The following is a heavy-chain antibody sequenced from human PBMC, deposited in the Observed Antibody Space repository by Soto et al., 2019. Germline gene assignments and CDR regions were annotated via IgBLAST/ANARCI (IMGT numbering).Heavy chain of an antibody. Sequence: GGSLRLSCAASRFTFSDYGMHWVRQAPGKGLEWVAGISHGATRKSYSDSVKGRFIISRDNSKKMLYLQLNSLRREDTAVYHCAKDWVGGSNRYQLDYWGRGTLVTVSS. CDR1: RFTFSDYG. J-gene: IGHJ4*02. D-gene: IGHD4-4*01. CDR3: AKDWVGGSNRYQLDY. V-gene: IGHV3-30*18. CDR2: ISHGATRK.